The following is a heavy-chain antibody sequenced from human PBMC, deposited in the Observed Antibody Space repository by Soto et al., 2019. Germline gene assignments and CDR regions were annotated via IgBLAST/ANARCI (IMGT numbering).Heavy chain of an antibody. CDR3: ARDPGAASFDF. CDR1: GYTFNNYG. V-gene: IGHV1-18*01. J-gene: IGHJ4*02. D-gene: IGHD2-15*01. CDR2: INTSNDNK. Sequence: GASLKVSCKASGYTFNNYGISWVRQAPGEGLEWVGWINTSNDNKLYAQKLQGRLTLTTDTSTSTAYMDLTTLRSDDTAVYFCARDPGAASFDFWAQGTLVTVSS.